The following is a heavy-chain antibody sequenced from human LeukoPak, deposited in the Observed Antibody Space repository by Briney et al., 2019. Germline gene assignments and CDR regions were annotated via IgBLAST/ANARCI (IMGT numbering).Heavy chain of an antibody. Sequence: SETLSLTCTVSDGSITNYDWSWVRQPPGKGLEFIGHVHYSGTTNYNPSPRSRVTISIDTSKKHFFLKLKSVTAADTAVYYCATGYGDFRVEGRYFYSWGQGTLVTVSS. D-gene: IGHD4-17*01. V-gene: IGHV4-59*01. CDR1: DGSITNYD. CDR3: ATGYGDFRVEGRYFYS. J-gene: IGHJ4*02. CDR2: VHYSGTT.